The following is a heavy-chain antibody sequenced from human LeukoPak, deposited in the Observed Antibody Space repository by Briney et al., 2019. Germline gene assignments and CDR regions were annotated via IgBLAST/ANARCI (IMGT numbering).Heavy chain of an antibody. J-gene: IGHJ6*02. V-gene: IGHV3-66*02. CDR3: AGGLDTGYYYYYGMDV. D-gene: IGHD3-9*01. CDR1: GFTVSSNY. Sequence: GGSLRLSCAASGFTVSSNYMSWVRQAPGKGLEWASVIYSGGSTYYADSVKGRFTISRDNSKNTLYLQMNSLRAEDTAVYYCAGGLDTGYYYYYGMDVWGQGTTVTVSS. CDR2: IYSGGST.